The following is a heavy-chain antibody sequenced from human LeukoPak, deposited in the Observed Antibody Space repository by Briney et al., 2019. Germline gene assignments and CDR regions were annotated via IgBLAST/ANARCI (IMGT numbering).Heavy chain of an antibody. CDR2: IYSGGST. CDR3: SSGTASRGAMDV. D-gene: IGHD1-1*01. J-gene: IGHJ6*02. CDR1: GFTFSNAW. Sequence: GGSLRLSCAASGFTFSNAWLSWVRQAPGKGLEWVSAIYSGGSTFYAASVRGRFNISRDNSKKTMFLQMSSLRVEDAAVYYASSGTASRGAMDVWGQGTTVTVSS. V-gene: IGHV3-66*01.